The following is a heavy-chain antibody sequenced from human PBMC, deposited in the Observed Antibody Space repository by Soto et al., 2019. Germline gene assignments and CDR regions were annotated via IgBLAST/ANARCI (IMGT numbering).Heavy chain of an antibody. CDR2: IYYSGST. J-gene: IGHJ4*02. D-gene: IGHD6-13*01. Sequence: SETLSLTCTVSGGSISSYYWSWIRQPPGKGLEWIGYIYYSGSTNYNPSLKSRVTISVDTSKNQFSLKLSSVTAADTAVYYCARAAAYFDYWGQGTLVTVSS. CDR1: GGSISSYY. CDR3: ARAAAYFDY. V-gene: IGHV4-59*01.